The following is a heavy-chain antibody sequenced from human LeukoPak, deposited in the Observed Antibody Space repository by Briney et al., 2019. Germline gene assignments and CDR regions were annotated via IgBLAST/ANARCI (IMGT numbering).Heavy chain of an antibody. D-gene: IGHD3-22*01. CDR2: IIPIFGTA. Sequence: SVKVSCKASGGTFSSYAISWVRQAPGQGLEWMGRIIPIFGTANYAQKFQGRATITTDESTSTAYMELSSLRSEDTAVYYCASLRETYYYDSSAPPGFYYYYYMDVWGKGTTVTVSS. CDR3: ASLRETYYYDSSAPPGFYYYYYMDV. J-gene: IGHJ6*03. V-gene: IGHV1-69*05. CDR1: GGTFSSYA.